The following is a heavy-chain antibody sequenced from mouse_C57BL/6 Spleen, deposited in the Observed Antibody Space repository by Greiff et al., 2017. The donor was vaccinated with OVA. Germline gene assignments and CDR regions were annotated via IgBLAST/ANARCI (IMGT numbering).Heavy chain of an antibody. D-gene: IGHD1-1*01. V-gene: IGHV1-55*01. CDR1: GYTFTSYW. CDR3: ARQAFTTVVADYFDY. Sequence: QVQLQQPGAELVKPGASVKMSCKASGYTFTSYWITWVKQRPGQGLEWIGDIYPGSGSTNYNEKFKSKATLTVDTSSSTAYMQLSSLTSEDSAVYYCARQAFTTVVADYFDYWGQGTTLTVSS. CDR2: IYPGSGST. J-gene: IGHJ2*01.